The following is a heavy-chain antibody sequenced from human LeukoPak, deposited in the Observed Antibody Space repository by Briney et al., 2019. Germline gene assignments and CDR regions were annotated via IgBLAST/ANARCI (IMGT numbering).Heavy chain of an antibody. J-gene: IGHJ4*02. CDR3: ARYGSGSYYLPFDY. V-gene: IGHV1-2*02. Sequence: ASVKVSCKASGYTFTCYYMHWVRQAPGQGLEWMRWINPNSGGTSYVQKFQGRVTMTRDTSISTAYMELSRLRSDDTAVYYCARYGSGSYYLPFDYWGQGTLVTVSS. CDR2: INPNSGGT. CDR1: GYTFTCYY. D-gene: IGHD3-10*01.